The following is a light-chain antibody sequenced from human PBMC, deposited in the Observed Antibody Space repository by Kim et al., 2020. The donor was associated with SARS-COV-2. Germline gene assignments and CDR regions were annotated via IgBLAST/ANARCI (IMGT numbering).Light chain of an antibody. CDR2: TNT. V-gene: IGLV1-44*01. J-gene: IGLJ1*01. Sequence: ELTQPPSASGTPGQRVTISCSGSRSNIGSNPMNWYQQLPGTAPKLLIYTNTQRPSGIPDRFSGSKSGPSASLAISGLHSEDEAVYYCATWDDSLDGYVSGTGTKVTV. CDR3: ATWDDSLDGYV. CDR1: RSNIGSNP.